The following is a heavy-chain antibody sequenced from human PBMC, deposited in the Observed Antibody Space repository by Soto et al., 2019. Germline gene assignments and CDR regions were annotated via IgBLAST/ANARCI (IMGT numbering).Heavy chain of an antibody. J-gene: IGHJ3*02. Sequence: SETLSLTCIVSGVYITNYYWSWIRQPAGKGLEWIGRIYSSGRTNYNPSLKSRVTISADTSKNQFSLKLSSLTAANTAVYYCARDVSPVVFDIWGQGTMVTVSS. CDR1: GVYITNYY. CDR2: IYSSGRT. D-gene: IGHD3-16*02. V-gene: IGHV4-4*07. CDR3: ARDVSPVVFDI.